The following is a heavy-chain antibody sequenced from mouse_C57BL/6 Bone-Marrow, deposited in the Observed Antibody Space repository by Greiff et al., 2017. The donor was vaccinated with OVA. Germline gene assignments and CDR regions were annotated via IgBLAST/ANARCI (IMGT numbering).Heavy chain of an antibody. Sequence: EVMLVESGGGLVQPGGSLKLSCAASGFTFSDYYMYWVRQTPEKRLEWVAYISNGGGSTYYPDTVKGRFTISRDNAKNTLYLQMSRLKSEDTAMYYCARRDGSYAMDYWGQGTSVTVSS. V-gene: IGHV5-12*01. D-gene: IGHD1-1*01. CDR1: GFTFSDYY. J-gene: IGHJ4*01. CDR3: ARRDGSYAMDY. CDR2: ISNGGGST.